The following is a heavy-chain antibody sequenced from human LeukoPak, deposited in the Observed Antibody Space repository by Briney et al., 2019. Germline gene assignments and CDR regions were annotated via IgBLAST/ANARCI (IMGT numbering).Heavy chain of an antibody. V-gene: IGHV3-21*01. CDR1: GFTFSSYS. D-gene: IGHD3-22*01. CDR2: ISSSSSYI. CDR3: AIMPYDSSGYSQY. Sequence: PGGSLRLSCAASGFTFSSYSMNWVRQAPGKGLEWVSSISSSSSYIYYADSVRGRFTISGDNAKNSLFLQMNSLRAGDTAVYYCAIMPYDSSGYSQYWGQGTLVTVSS. J-gene: IGHJ4*02.